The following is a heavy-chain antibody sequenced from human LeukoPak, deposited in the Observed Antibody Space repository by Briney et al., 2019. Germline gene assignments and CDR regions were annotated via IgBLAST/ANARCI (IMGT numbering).Heavy chain of an antibody. CDR1: GFTFSDYA. V-gene: IGHV3-23*01. Sequence: GGSLRLSCAASGFTFSDYAMTWVRRAPGKELEWVSGISGSGRSTYYADSVKGHFTISRDNSKNTLYLQMNTLRAEDTAVYYCANQYSYSLFDNWGRGTLVTVSS. D-gene: IGHD2/OR15-2a*01. CDR2: ISGSGRST. CDR3: ANQYSYSLFDN. J-gene: IGHJ4*02.